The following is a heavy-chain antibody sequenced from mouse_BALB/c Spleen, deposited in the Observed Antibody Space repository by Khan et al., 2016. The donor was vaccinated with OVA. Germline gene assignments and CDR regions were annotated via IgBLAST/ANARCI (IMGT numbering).Heavy chain of an antibody. J-gene: IGHJ4*01. V-gene: IGHV2-6-5*01. D-gene: IGHD2-3*01. CDR1: GFSLTDYG. Sequence: QVQLKESGPGLVAPSQSLSITCTVSGFSLTDYGVSWIRQPPGKGLEWLGVIWGGGSTYYNSALKSRLSISKDNSKSQVFLKLNSLQTDDTAMYYCAKSFYSHYYAMDYWGQGTSVTVSS. CDR2: IWGGGST. CDR3: AKSFYSHYYAMDY.